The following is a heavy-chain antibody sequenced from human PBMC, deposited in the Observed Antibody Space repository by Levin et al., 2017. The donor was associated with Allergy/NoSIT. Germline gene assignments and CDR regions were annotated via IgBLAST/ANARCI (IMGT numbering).Heavy chain of an antibody. V-gene: IGHV4-59*01. CDR2: IYYSGST. J-gene: IGHJ4*02. CDR1: GGSISSYY. D-gene: IGHD3-10*01. CDR3: ARASHYYGSGKFGY. Sequence: SQTLSLTCTVSGGSISSYYWSWIRQPPGKGLEWIGYIYYSGSTNYNPSLKSRVTISVDTSKNQFSLKLSSVTAADTAVYYCARASHYYGSGKFGYWGQGTLSPSPQ.